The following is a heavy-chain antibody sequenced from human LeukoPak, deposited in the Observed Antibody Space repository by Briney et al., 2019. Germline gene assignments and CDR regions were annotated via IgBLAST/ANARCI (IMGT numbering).Heavy chain of an antibody. CDR1: GFTFSTYT. V-gene: IGHV3-23*01. D-gene: IGHD5-24*01. Sequence: PGGSLRLSCSASGFTFSTYTMHWVRQAPGEGLEWVSGISGSGGSTYYADSVKGQFTISRDNSKNTLYLQMNSLQAEDTAVYYCAKWERDGYNSYYFDYWGQGTLVTVSS. CDR2: ISGSGGST. J-gene: IGHJ4*02. CDR3: AKWERDGYNSYYFDY.